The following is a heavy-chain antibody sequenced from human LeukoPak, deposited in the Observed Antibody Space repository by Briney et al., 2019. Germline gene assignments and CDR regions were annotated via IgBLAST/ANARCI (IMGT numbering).Heavy chain of an antibody. J-gene: IGHJ4*02. CDR1: AFTFSNAW. CDR2: IRSKTDGGTT. D-gene: IGHD4-17*01. CDR3: TTIRDYGDYAFDY. Sequence: GGSLRLSCAGSAFTFSNAWMSWVRQGPGKGVEWVGRIRSKTDGGTTDYAEPVKGRFTISRDDSKNTLYLQMNSLKTEDTAVYYCTTIRDYGDYAFDYWGQGTLVTVSS. V-gene: IGHV3-15*01.